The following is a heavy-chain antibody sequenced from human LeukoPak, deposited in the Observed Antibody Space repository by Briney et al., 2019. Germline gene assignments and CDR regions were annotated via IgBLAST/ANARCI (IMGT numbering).Heavy chain of an antibody. CDR3: ARINPAVYPEGP. CDR2: ITSSSDTI. J-gene: IGHJ5*02. D-gene: IGHD6-19*01. CDR1: GFSFSSYN. V-gene: IGHV3-48*01. Sequence: GGSLRLSCAASGFSFSSYNRIWVRQAPGKGLEWISYITSSSDTIYYADSAKGRFTISRDNAKNSLFLQMNTLRAEDTAVYYCARINPAVYPEGPWGQGTLVTVSS.